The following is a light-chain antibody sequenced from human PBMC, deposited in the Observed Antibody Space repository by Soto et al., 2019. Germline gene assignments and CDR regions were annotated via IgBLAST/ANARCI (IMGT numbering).Light chain of an antibody. V-gene: IGKV3-20*01. Sequence: IVLTESPATLVLSPGGRGNLSCRASQTVRNNYLAGYQQKPGQAPRLLIYDESSRATGIQDRFSGGGSGTAFTLTIRRMEPEDFAVYYCKPFSSYQLPFG. CDR2: DES. CDR3: KPFSSYQLP. CDR1: QTVRNNY. J-gene: IGKJ4*01.